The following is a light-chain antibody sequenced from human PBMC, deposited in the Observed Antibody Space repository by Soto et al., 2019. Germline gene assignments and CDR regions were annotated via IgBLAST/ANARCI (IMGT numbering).Light chain of an antibody. CDR3: QQYGSSPGT. V-gene: IGKV3-20*01. CDR2: GAS. CDR1: QSVSSSY. J-gene: IGKJ1*01. Sequence: EIVLTQSPGTLSLSPGERATLSCRASQSVSSSYLAWYQQKPGQAPRLLIYGASSRATGIPDRFSGSGPGTDFTLTISRLEPEDVAVYYCQQYGSSPGTFGQGTKVDIK.